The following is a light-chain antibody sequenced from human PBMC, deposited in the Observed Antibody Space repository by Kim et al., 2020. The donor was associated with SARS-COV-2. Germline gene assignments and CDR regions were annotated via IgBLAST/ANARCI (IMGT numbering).Light chain of an antibody. CDR3: QQYFSTPFT. V-gene: IGKV4-1*01. CDR2: WAS. J-gene: IGKJ3*01. Sequence: DIVLTQSPHSLAVSLGERATVNCKSSQTVLYNSNNKNFLSWYQQKPGQPPKLLIYWASTRESGVPDRFSGSGSGTDFTLTISSLQAEDVAVYYCQQYFSTPFTFGPGTKVDIK. CDR1: QTVLYNSNNKNF.